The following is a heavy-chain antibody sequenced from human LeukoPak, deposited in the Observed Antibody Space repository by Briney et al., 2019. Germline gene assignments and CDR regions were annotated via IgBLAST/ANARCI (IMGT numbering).Heavy chain of an antibody. D-gene: IGHD5-18*01. CDR3: ARDGSGGYRNRGVFDI. Sequence: GGSLRLSCAASGFTVSNNYINWVRQAPGKGLEWVSVLYSGGGTYYADSVKGRFTISSDNSKNTLYLQMNNLRAEDTAVYCCARDGSGGYRNRGVFDIWGQGTMVTVSS. CDR2: LYSGGGT. V-gene: IGHV3-53*01. J-gene: IGHJ3*02. CDR1: GFTVSNNY.